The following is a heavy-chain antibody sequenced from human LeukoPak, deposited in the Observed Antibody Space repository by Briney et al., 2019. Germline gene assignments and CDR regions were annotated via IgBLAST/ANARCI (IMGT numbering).Heavy chain of an antibody. CDR3: AKPKSSYRLFDY. V-gene: IGHV3-23*01. Sequence: GGSLRLSCAASGFTFSSHDMNWVRQAPGKGLEWVSTISGSGCSTFHADSVKGRFTISRDNSENTLYLQMNSLRAEDTAVYYCAKPKSSYRLFDYWGQGTLVTVSS. CDR1: GFTFSSHD. D-gene: IGHD6-19*01. J-gene: IGHJ4*02. CDR2: ISGSGCST.